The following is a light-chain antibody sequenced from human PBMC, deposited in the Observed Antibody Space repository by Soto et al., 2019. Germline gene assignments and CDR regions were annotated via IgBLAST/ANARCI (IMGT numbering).Light chain of an antibody. CDR1: SSDVGAYDF. J-gene: IGLJ1*01. Sequence: QSALTQPASVSGSPGQSITISCTGTSSDVGAYDFVSWFQQHPGKAPKLMMYDVTNRASGVSNRFSGSKSGNTASLTISGLQAEDEADYYCCSYASSGTPYVFGTGTQLTVL. CDR2: DVT. CDR3: CSYASSGTPYV. V-gene: IGLV2-14*03.